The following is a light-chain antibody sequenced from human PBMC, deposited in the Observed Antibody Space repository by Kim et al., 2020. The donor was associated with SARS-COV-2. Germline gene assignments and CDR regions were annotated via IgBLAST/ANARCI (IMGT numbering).Light chain of an antibody. J-gene: IGKJ1*01. CDR3: QQNYSSPWT. V-gene: IGKV1-39*01. Sequence: DIQMTQSPSSLSASVGDRITITCRASQGIANYLTWFQHKPGKAPKLLIYAASSLRSGVPSKFSGSGSGTDFTLTISSLQPEDSATYYCQQNYSSPWTFGQGTKVDIK. CDR1: QGIANY. CDR2: AAS.